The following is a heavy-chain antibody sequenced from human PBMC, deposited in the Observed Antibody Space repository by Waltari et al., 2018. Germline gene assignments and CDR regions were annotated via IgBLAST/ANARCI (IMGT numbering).Heavy chain of an antibody. Sequence: APGKGLGWVAVISYDGSNKYFADSVKGRFTISRDNSKNTLYLQMSSLRAEDTAVYYCARGGSQYYYNSSGYDAFDIWGQGTMVTVSS. CDR3: ARGGSQYYYNSSGYDAFDI. CDR2: ISYDGSNK. V-gene: IGHV3-30-3*01. J-gene: IGHJ3*02. D-gene: IGHD3-22*01.